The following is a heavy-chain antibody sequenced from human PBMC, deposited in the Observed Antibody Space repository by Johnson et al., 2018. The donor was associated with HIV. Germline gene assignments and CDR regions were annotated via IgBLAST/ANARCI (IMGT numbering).Heavy chain of an antibody. CDR3: ATGNYYGSGSYAGYSAAFDI. D-gene: IGHD3-10*01. Sequence: VQLVESGGNLVKPGGSLRLSCAASGFTFSSYWMSWVRQAPGKGLEWVANIKQDGREKYYVDSVKGRFTISRDNAKNTLYLQLNSLSAEDTAVYYCATGNYYGSGSYAGYSAAFDIWGQGTMVTVSS. V-gene: IGHV3-7*01. CDR1: GFTFSSYW. J-gene: IGHJ3*02. CDR2: IKQDGREK.